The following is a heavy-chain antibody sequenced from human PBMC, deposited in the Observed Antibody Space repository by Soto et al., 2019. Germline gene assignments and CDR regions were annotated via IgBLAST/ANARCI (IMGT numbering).Heavy chain of an antibody. CDR1: GDSISSNNNY. V-gene: IGHV4-30-4*01. CDR2: ISYSGTT. D-gene: IGHD4-17*01. CDR3: ARGTTVVVFDY. Sequence: PSETLSLTCTVSGDSISSNNNYWSWIRQPPGEGLEWIGFISYSGTTSYSPSLKSRVAISLDTSKNQFSLKLSSVTAADTAVYYCARGTTVVVFDYWGQGTLVTVSS. J-gene: IGHJ4*02.